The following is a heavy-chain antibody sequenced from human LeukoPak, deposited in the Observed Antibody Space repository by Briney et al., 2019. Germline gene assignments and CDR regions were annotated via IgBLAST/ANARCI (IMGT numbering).Heavy chain of an antibody. CDR2: ILYDGSNE. CDR1: GFTFSSYS. J-gene: IGHJ4*02. Sequence: PGGSLRLSCAASGFTFSSYSMNWVRQAPGKGLEWVSFILYDGSNEYYADSVQGRFTISRDNSKNMLYLQLSSLRAEDTAVYYCAKGSAWYVDYWGQGTLVTVSS. CDR3: AKGSAWYVDY. D-gene: IGHD6-19*01. V-gene: IGHV3-30*02.